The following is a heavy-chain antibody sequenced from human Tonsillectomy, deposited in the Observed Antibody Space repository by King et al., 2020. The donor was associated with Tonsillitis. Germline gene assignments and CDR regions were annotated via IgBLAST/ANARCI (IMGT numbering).Heavy chain of an antibody. CDR1: GFTFSSYA. CDR2: ISGSGRSA. Sequence: VQLVESGGGLVQPGGSLRLSCAASGFTFSSYAMSWVRQAPGKGLEWVSAISGSGRSAYYADSVKGRFTISRDNSKNTLYLQMNSLRAEDTAVYYCAKDGVTGGWSDYYGMDVWGQGTTVTVSS. D-gene: IGHD2-15*01. J-gene: IGHJ6*02. V-gene: IGHV3-23*04. CDR3: AKDGVTGGWSDYYGMDV.